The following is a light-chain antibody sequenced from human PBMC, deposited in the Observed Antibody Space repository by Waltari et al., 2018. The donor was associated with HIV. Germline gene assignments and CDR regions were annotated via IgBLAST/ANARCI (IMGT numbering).Light chain of an antibody. CDR2: WAS. Sequence: DIVMTQSPDSLAVSLGERATINCKSSQSLLYSTKNQTFLAWYQHKPRQPPKLLIYWASVRGSGVPDRFSASGSETDFTLTINSLQAEDVALYYCQQYYHTLWTFGRGTKVEIK. CDR1: QSLLYSTKNQTF. V-gene: IGKV4-1*01. CDR3: QQYYHTLWT. J-gene: IGKJ1*01.